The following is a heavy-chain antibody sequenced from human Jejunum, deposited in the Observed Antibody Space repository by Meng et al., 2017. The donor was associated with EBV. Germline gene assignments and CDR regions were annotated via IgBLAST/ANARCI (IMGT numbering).Heavy chain of an antibody. V-gene: IGHV1-3*04. CDR1: GYMFISYA. J-gene: IGHJ4*02. CDR2: INIGNGNT. Sequence: HGQVVKLGGEGKKPGAQVKVSCKASGYMFISYARHWVGQAPGQRLEWMGWINIGNGNTKYSQKFHGRLTISRDTSANTAYLELSSLTSEDTAIYYCATGDDYGNSNFDYWGQGTLVTVSS. D-gene: IGHD2/OR15-2a*01. CDR3: ATGDDYGNSNFDY.